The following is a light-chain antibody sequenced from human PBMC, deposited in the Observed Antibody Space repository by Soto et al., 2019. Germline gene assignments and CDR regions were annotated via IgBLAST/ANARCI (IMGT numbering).Light chain of an antibody. V-gene: IGKV1-5*01. Sequence: DIQMTQSPSTLSASVGDRVTITCRASQSISTWLAWYQQKPGKAPKLLIFDVSSLESGVPSRFSGSGSGTEFTLTISSLPPDDSATYYCQQSSDYSLTFGQGTTLEIK. J-gene: IGKJ2*01. CDR1: QSISTW. CDR2: DVS. CDR3: QQSSDYSLT.